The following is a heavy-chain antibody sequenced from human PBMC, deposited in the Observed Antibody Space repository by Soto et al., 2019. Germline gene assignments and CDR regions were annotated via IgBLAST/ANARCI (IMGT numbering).Heavy chain of an antibody. CDR3: AGGGVRGVITRTRDYYGMDC. J-gene: IGHJ6*02. D-gene: IGHD3-10*01. CDR1: GYSFTSYW. Sequence: GESLKISCKGSGYSFTSYWIGWVRQMPGKGLEWMGIIYPGDSDTRYSPSFQGQVTISADKSISTAYLQWSSLKASDTAMYYCAGGGVRGVITRTRDYYGMDCWGQGTTDTVSS. V-gene: IGHV5-51*01. CDR2: IYPGDSDT.